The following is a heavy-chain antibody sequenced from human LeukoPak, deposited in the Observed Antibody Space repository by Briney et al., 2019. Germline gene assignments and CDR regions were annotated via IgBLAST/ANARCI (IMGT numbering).Heavy chain of an antibody. D-gene: IGHD6-19*01. J-gene: IGHJ5*02. CDR1: GFTFSSYS. V-gene: IGHV3-21*01. CDR3: ARSHFRSSGRYNWFDP. Sequence: AGGSLRLSCAASGFTFSSYSMNWVRQAPGKGLEWVSSISSSSSYIYYADSVKGRFTISRDNAKNSLYLQMNSLRAEDTAVYYCARSHFRSSGRYNWFDPWGQGTLVTVSS. CDR2: ISSSSSYI.